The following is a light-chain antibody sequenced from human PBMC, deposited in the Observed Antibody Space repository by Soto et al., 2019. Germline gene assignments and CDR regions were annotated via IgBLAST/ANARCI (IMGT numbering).Light chain of an antibody. CDR1: QTVSSN. J-gene: IGKJ5*01. CDR3: QQYDNWPLT. Sequence: TQSPATLSLSPGERATLSCKASQTVSSNLAWYQQKPGQAPRLLIYGASTRATGIPARFSGSGSGTEFTLTISSLQSEDFAVYYCQQYDNWPLTFGQGTRLEIK. CDR2: GAS. V-gene: IGKV3-15*01.